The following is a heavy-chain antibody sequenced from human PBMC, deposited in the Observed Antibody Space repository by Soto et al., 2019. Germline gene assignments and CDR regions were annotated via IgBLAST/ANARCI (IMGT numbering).Heavy chain of an antibody. CDR3: ARGSGNYLFDY. J-gene: IGHJ4*02. CDR1: GGSISSYY. Sequence: SETLSLTCTVSGGSISSYYWSWIRQPPGKGLEWIGYIYHTGITNYNPSLKSRVTISVDMSMSQFSLQLRSVTAADTAVYFCARGSGNYLFDYWGQGSLVTVSS. D-gene: IGHD1-26*01. CDR2: IYHTGIT. V-gene: IGHV4-59*01.